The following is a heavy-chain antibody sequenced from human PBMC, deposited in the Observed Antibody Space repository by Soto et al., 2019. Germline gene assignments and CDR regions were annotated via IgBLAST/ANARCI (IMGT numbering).Heavy chain of an antibody. Sequence: SQTLSLTCAISGDSVSSNSATWGWIRQSPSRGLEWLGRTYYRSKWYNDYSVSVKSRIAINPDTSKNQFSLQLNSVTPEDTAVYYCARGRVDNWLAPWGQGTLVTVSS. D-gene: IGHD3-3*01. J-gene: IGHJ5*02. V-gene: IGHV6-1*01. CDR2: TYYRSKWYN. CDR3: ARGRVDNWLAP. CDR1: GDSVSSNSAT.